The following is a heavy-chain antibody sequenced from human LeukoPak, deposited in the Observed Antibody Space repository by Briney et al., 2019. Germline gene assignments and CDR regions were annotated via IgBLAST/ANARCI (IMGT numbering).Heavy chain of an antibody. D-gene: IGHD2-15*01. J-gene: IGHJ6*03. CDR3: ARGVVAATPRYYYYYYMDV. Sequence: GASVKVSCKASGYTFTSYYMHWVRQAPGQGLEWMGIINPSGGSTSYAQKFQGRVTMTRDTSTSTVYMELSSVTAADTAVYYCARGVVAATPRYYYYYYMDVWGKGTTVTVSS. CDR2: INPSGGST. CDR1: GYTFTSYY. V-gene: IGHV1-46*01.